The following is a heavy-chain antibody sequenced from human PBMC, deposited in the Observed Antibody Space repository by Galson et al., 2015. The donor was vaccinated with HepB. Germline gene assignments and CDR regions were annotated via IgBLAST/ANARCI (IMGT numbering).Heavy chain of an antibody. CDR1: GFTVSSSY. V-gene: IGHV3-53*01. Sequence: SLRLSCAASGFTVSSSYMSWVRQAPGKGLEWVSVIYSDGTTYYADSVMGRFTISRDNSKNTLHLQMNSLRAEDTAVYYCARDERGVDYWGQGTLVTVSS. CDR2: IYSDGTT. CDR3: ARDERGVDY. D-gene: IGHD3-10*01. J-gene: IGHJ4*02.